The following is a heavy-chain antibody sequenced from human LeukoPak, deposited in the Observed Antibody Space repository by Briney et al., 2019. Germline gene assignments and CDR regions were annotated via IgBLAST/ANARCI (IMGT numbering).Heavy chain of an antibody. D-gene: IGHD3-10*01. Sequence: SETLSLTCTVSGGSISSGGYYWSWIRQHPGKGLEWIGHIYYSGSTYYNPSLKSRVTISVDTSKNQFSLKLSSVTAADTAVYYCARGWYYGSGSYPLFDYWGQGTLVTVSS. CDR3: ARGWYYGSGSYPLFDY. J-gene: IGHJ4*02. CDR2: IYYSGST. CDR1: GGSISSGGYY. V-gene: IGHV4-31*03.